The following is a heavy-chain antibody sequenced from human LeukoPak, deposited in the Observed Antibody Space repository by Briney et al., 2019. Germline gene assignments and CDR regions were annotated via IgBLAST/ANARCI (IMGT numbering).Heavy chain of an antibody. CDR1: GGSITSYY. D-gene: IGHD5-24*01. CDR3: ARGNGYPHFDY. V-gene: IGHV4-59*13. J-gene: IGHJ4*02. Sequence: SETLSLTCTVSGGSITSYYWSWIRQPPGKGLECIGYIFYSGGTNYNPSLKSRVTISVDTSKNQISLKLSSVTAADTAVYFCARGNGYPHFDYWGQGTLVTVSS. CDR2: IFYSGGT.